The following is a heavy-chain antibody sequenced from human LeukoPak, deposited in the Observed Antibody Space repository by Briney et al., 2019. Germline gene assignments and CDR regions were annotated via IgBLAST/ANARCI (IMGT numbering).Heavy chain of an antibody. D-gene: IGHD2-2*02. CDR1: GGSISSYY. Sequence: SETLSLTCTVSGGSISSYYWSWIRQPPGKGLEWIGYIYYSGSTNYNPSLKRRVTISVDTSENQFSLKLSSVTAADTAVYYCARGRVPAAIGYFDYWGQGTLVTVSS. CDR3: ARGRVPAAIGYFDY. J-gene: IGHJ4*02. V-gene: IGHV4-59*01. CDR2: IYYSGST.